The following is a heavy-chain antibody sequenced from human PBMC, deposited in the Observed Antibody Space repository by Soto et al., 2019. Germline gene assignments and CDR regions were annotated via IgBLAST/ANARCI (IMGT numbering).Heavy chain of an antibody. CDR1: SGSFIGGS. Sequence: SETMPLNCAVYSGSFIGGSRSWIPQPPGDGREGIGEINHSGSTHDNPSLKSRVTRSVDTSTNQFSLKLSSLTAADTAVYYCAREGTGDCTNGLCYSQHYSYSVDVWCKGITV. V-gene: IGHV4-34*01. CDR3: AREGTGDCTNGLCYSQHYSYSVDV. J-gene: IGHJ6*03. CDR2: INHSGST. D-gene: IGHD2-8*01.